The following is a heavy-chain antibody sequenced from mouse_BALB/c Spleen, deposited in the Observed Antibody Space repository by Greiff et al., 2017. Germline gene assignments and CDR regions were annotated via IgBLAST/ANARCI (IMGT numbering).Heavy chain of an antibody. CDR2: INPSNGGT. CDR1: GYTFTSYY. V-gene: IGHV1S81*02. Sequence: QVQLQQSGAELVKPGASVKLSCKASGYTFTSYYMYWVKQRPGQGLEWIGEINPSNGGTNFNEKFKSKATLTVDKSSSTAYMQLSSLTSEDSAVYYCTSYYGSSWYFDVWGAGTTVTVSS. CDR3: TSYYGSSWYFDV. D-gene: IGHD1-1*01. J-gene: IGHJ1*01.